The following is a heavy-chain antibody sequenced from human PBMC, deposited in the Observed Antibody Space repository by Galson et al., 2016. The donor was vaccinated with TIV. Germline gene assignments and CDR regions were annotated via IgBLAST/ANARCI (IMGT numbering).Heavy chain of an antibody. CDR1: GGTFGSYV. V-gene: IGHV1-69*13. Sequence: SVKVSCKASGGTFGSYVLNWVRLAPGQGLEWMGGIIPLFGTTNYAQKFQGRVTITADESTSTAYMELISMRSGDTAVYYCATDRNSAMDTYHYYYGIDGWGQGTTVTVSS. CDR2: IIPLFGTT. CDR3: ATDRNSAMDTYHYYYGIDG. D-gene: IGHD5-18*01. J-gene: IGHJ6*02.